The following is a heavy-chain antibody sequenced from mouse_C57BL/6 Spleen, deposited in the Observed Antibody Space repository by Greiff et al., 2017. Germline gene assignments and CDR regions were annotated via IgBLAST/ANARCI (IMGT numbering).Heavy chain of an antibody. V-gene: IGHV1-42*01. J-gene: IGHJ2*01. CDR2: INPSTGGT. D-gene: IGHD1-1*01. Sequence: VQLQQSGPELVKPGASVKISCKASGYSFTGYYMNWVKQSPEKSLEWIGEINPSTGGTTYNQKFKAKATLTVDKSSSTAYMQLKSLTSEDSAVYYCARPGDYYGSEGFDYGGQGTTLTVSS. CDR1: GYSFTGYY. CDR3: ARPGDYYGSEGFDY.